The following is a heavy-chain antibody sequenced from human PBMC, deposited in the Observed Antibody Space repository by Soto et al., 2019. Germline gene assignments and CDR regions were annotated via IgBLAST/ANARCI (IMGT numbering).Heavy chain of an antibody. CDR2: IYHTGST. CDR3: ARAKQWLAPFDY. Sequence: SETLSLTCAVSGGSISSGGYYWSWIRQHPGKGLEWIGYIYHTGSTKYKPSLRSRVNISVDTSENHFSLKVSSVTAADTAVYYCARAKQWLAPFDYWGQGILVTVYS. V-gene: IGHV4-31*02. J-gene: IGHJ4*02. CDR1: GGSISSGGYY. D-gene: IGHD6-19*01.